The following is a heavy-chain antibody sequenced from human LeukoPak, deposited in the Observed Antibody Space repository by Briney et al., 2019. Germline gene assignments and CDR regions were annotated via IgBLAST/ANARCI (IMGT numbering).Heavy chain of an antibody. D-gene: IGHD2-15*01. CDR3: ARGAYCSGGSCYYYYGMDV. CDR2: INPSGGST. Sequence: ASVKVSCKASGYTFTNYYMHWVRQAPGQGLEWMGIINPSGGSTSYAQKFQGRVTMTRDTSTSTVYMELSSLRSEDTAVYYCARGAYCSGGSCYYYYGMDVWGQGTTVTVSS. CDR1: GYTFTNYY. J-gene: IGHJ6*02. V-gene: IGHV1-46*01.